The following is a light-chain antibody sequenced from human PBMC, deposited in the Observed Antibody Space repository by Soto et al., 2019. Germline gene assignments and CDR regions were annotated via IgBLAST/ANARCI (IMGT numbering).Light chain of an antibody. CDR2: EVS. V-gene: IGLV2-8*01. CDR1: SSDVGGYNY. Sequence: QSALTQPPSASGSPGQSVTISCTGTSSDVGGYNYVSWYQQHPGKAPKLMIYEVSKRPSGVPDRFSGSKSGNTASLTVSGLQAEDEADYYCSSYEGSNNYVFRTGTNVPVL. J-gene: IGLJ1*01. CDR3: SSYEGSNNYV.